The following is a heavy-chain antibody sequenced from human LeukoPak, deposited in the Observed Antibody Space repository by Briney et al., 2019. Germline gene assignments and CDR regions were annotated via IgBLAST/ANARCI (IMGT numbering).Heavy chain of an antibody. V-gene: IGHV1-18*01. CDR1: GYIFNLYG. J-gene: IGHJ4*02. CDR2: ISAYNGNT. Sequence: ASVTVSCKASGYIFNLYGISWVRQAPGQGLEWMGWISAYNGNTSYEQKFQDRVTMTTDTPTSTAYMELGSLRPDDTAVYYCARDPVDYGDLFDYWGQGTLVTVSS. D-gene: IGHD4-17*01. CDR3: ARDPVDYGDLFDY.